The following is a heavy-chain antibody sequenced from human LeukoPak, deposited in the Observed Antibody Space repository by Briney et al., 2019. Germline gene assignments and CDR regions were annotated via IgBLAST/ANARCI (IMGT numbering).Heavy chain of an antibody. CDR3: ARGGASGSYYGGSLDP. D-gene: IGHD1-26*01. V-gene: IGHV1-46*01. Sequence: ASVKVSCKASGYTFTSYYMHWVRQAPGQGLEWMGIINPSGGSTSYAQKFQGRVTMTRDTSTSTVYMELSSLRSEDTAVYYCARGGASGSYYGGSLDPWGQGTLVTVSS. CDR2: INPSGGST. J-gene: IGHJ5*02. CDR1: GYTFTSYY.